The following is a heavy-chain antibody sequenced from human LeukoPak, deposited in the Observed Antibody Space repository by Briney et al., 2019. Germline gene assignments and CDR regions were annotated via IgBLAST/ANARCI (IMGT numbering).Heavy chain of an antibody. J-gene: IGHJ4*02. CDR2: INPNSGGT. Sequence: GASVTVSCKASGYTFTGYYMHWVRQAPGQGLEWMGWINPNSGGTNYAQKFQGRVTMTRDTSISTAYVELSRLRSDDTAVYYCAIAEALAAPSNYWGQGTLVTVSS. CDR3: AIAEALAAPSNY. D-gene: IGHD6-13*01. V-gene: IGHV1-2*02. CDR1: GYTFTGYY.